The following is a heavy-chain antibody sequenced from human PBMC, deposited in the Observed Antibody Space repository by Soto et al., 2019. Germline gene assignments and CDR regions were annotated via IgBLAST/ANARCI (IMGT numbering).Heavy chain of an antibody. CDR3: ARRAIARGAFDY. CDR2: IGTAGDT. D-gene: IGHD2-2*02. Sequence: GGSLRLSCAASGFTFSSYDMHWVRQATGKGLEWVSAIGTAGDTYYPGSVKGRFTISRENAKNSLYLQMNSLRAGDTAVYYCARRAIARGAFDYWGQGTLVTVSS. V-gene: IGHV3-13*01. J-gene: IGHJ4*02. CDR1: GFTFSSYD.